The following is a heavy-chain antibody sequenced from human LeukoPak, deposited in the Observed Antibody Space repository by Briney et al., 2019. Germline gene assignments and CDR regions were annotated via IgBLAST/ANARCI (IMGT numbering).Heavy chain of an antibody. CDR1: GYTFTSYG. Sequence: ASVKVSCKASGYTFTSYGISWVRQAAGQGLEWMGWISAYNGNTNYAQKLQGRVTMTTDTSTSTAYMELRSLRSDDTAVYYCARSLGYCSSTSCSYFDYWGQGTLVTVSS. CDR2: ISAYNGNT. J-gene: IGHJ4*02. D-gene: IGHD2-2*01. CDR3: ARSLGYCSSTSCSYFDY. V-gene: IGHV1-18*01.